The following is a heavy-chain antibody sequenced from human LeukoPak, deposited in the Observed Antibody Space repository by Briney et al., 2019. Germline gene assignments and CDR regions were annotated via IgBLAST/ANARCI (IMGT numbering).Heavy chain of an antibody. CDR2: IIPIFGTA. CDR3: AREGSGSYHVDDY. Sequence: EASVKVSCKASGGTFSSYAISWVRQAPGQGLEWMGRIIPIFGTANYAQKFQGRVTITTDESTTTAYMELSSLRSEDTAVYYCAREGSGSYHVDDYWGQGTLVTVSS. D-gene: IGHD1-26*01. CDR1: GGTFSSYA. J-gene: IGHJ4*02. V-gene: IGHV1-69*05.